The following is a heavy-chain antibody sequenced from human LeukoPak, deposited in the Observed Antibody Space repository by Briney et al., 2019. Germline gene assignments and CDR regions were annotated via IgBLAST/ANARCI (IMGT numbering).Heavy chain of an antibody. CDR2: IRSKAYGGTT. CDR3: TRAGYSSGWSLFPPRRGDYYYYMDV. J-gene: IGHJ6*03. V-gene: IGHV3-49*03. Sequence: GGSLRLSCTASGFTFGDYAMSWFRQAPGKGLEWVGFIRSKAYGGTTEYAASVKGRFTISRDDSKSIAYLQMNSLKTEDTAVYYCTRAGYSSGWSLFPPRRGDYYYYMDVWGKGTTVTVSS. CDR1: GFTFGDYA. D-gene: IGHD6-19*01.